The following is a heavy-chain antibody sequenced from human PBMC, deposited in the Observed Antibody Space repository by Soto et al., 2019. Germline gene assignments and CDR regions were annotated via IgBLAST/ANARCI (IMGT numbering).Heavy chain of an antibody. CDR2: VSWDGDVT. Sequence: EVQLVESGGDVARPGGSLRLSCVGSGFMFDYYGMYWVRQVSGKGPEWVAGVSWDGDVTAYMDSVKGRFAISRDNAKNSLYLQMNSMRVEDTALYYCVSGRIGSHITVTGEFDNWGQGTLVTVSS. V-gene: IGHV3-20*04. J-gene: IGHJ4*02. D-gene: IGHD6-19*01. CDR1: GFMFDYYG. CDR3: VSGRIGSHITVTGEFDN.